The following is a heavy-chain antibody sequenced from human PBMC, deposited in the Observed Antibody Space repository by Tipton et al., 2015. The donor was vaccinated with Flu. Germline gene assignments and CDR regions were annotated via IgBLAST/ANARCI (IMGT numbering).Heavy chain of an antibody. CDR1: GGSISSSSHY. CDR3: AKVLFGWVES. V-gene: IGHV4-39*07. J-gene: IGHJ5*01. Sequence: TLSLTCTVSGGSISSSSHYWGWIRQAPGRGLEWVRSIYYTRYPYYNSSLKSRLAMSIDTSKKQFSLRLSSVTAADTAVYYCAKVLFGWVESWAQGTLVTVSS. D-gene: IGHD3-16*01. CDR2: IYYTRYP.